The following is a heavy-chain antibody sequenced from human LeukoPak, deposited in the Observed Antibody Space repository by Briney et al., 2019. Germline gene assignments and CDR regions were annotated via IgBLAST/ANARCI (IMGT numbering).Heavy chain of an antibody. J-gene: IGHJ4*02. D-gene: IGHD3-9*01. Sequence: SVKVSCNASGATFSSYAISWVRHAPGQGLEWMGGIIPIFGTANYSQNLEGRVTITADKSTSTAYMQLSSLRYEDTAVYYCARSYDILTGPDYWGQGTLVTVSS. CDR1: GATFSSYA. CDR2: IIPIFGTA. CDR3: ARSYDILTGPDY. V-gene: IGHV1-69*06.